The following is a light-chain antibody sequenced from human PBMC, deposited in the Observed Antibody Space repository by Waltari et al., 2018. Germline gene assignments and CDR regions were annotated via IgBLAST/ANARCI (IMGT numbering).Light chain of an antibody. Sequence: QLVLTQSPSASASLGASVKLTCTLSSGHSSNVIAWLQQQPEKGPRYLMKVNSDGSHRKGDEIPDRFSGSSSGAERYLTLSNLQSEDEADYYCQTGGHGTWVFGGGTKLTVL. J-gene: IGLJ3*02. CDR3: QTGGHGTWV. CDR1: SGHSSNV. CDR2: VNSDGSH. V-gene: IGLV4-69*01.